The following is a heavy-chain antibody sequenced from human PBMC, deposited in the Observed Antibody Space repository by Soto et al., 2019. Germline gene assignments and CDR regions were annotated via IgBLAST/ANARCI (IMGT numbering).Heavy chain of an antibody. CDR2: ISAYNGNT. J-gene: IGHJ6*02. V-gene: IGHV1-18*01. Sequence: ASVKVSCKASGYTFTSYGISWVRQAPGQGLEWMGRISAYNGNTNYAQKLQGRVTMTRDTSTSTVYMELSSLRSEDTAVYYCAGSIAAAGTRYYYGMDVWGQGTTVTVSS. CDR3: AGSIAAAGTRYYYGMDV. CDR1: GYTFTSYG. D-gene: IGHD6-13*01.